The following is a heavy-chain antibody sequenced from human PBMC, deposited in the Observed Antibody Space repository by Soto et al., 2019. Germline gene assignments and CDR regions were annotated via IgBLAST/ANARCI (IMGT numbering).Heavy chain of an antibody. Sequence: SETLSLTCTVSGGSISSYYWSWIRQPPGKGLEWIGYIYYNGSTNYNPSLKSRVTISVDTSKNQFSLKLSSVTAADTAVYYCARSAPAAGYCFDYWGQGTLVTVSS. CDR3: ARSAPAAGYCFDY. CDR2: IYYNGST. V-gene: IGHV4-59*01. D-gene: IGHD2-2*01. CDR1: GGSISSYY. J-gene: IGHJ4*02.